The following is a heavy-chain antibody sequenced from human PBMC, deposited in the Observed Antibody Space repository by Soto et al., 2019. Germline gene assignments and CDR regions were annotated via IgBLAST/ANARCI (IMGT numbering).Heavy chain of an antibody. CDR1: GGSISSGGYY. V-gene: IGHV4-31*03. CDR3: ARTLEPHADYFDY. J-gene: IGHJ4*02. CDR2: IYYSGST. Sequence: TLSLTCTVSGGSISSGGYYWSWIRQHPGKGLEWIGYIYYSGSTYYNPSLKSRVTISVDTSKNQFSLKLSSVTAADTAVYYCARTLEPHADYFDYWGQGPLVTVSS. D-gene: IGHD1-1*01.